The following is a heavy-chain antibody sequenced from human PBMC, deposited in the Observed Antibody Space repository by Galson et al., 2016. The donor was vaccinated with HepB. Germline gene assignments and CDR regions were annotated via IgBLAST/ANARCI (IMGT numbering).Heavy chain of an antibody. V-gene: IGHV4-59*01. Sequence: ETLSLTCTVSGGSISGYYWSWIRQPPGKGLEWIGYIYYSGSTNYNPSLKSRVTISVDTSKNQFSLKLSSVTAADTAVYYCARGASCPECYYYGMDVWGQGTTVTVSS. J-gene: IGHJ6*02. CDR2: IYYSGST. CDR1: GGSISGYY. D-gene: IGHD2-2*01. CDR3: ARGASCPECYYYGMDV.